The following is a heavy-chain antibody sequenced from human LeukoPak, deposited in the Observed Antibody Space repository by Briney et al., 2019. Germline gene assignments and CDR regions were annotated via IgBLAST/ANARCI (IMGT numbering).Heavy chain of an antibody. J-gene: IGHJ3*01. CDR3: ARSPKPSFDV. CDR2: INPKSGDT. V-gene: IGHV1-2*02. CDR1: AYTFTDFL. Sequence: ASVKVSCQASAYTFTDFLIHWVRQAPGQGPEWMGWINPKSGDTKYGQRFQGRVVMTRDTSINTAYVTLSSLTSDDSGVYFCARSPKPSFDVWGLGTRVIVSS.